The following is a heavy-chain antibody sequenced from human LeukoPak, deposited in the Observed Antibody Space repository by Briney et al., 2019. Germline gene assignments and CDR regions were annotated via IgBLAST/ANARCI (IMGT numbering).Heavy chain of an antibody. Sequence: SVTLSFTCTGSAGTISSYYWSWIRQPAGQGLKWIGRIYTSGSTIYKPSLKSRVTMSVDTSKYQYSLKLSSVTAADTAVYYCASDYGDHTLDYWGQGTLVTVSS. J-gene: IGHJ4*02. CDR3: ASDYGDHTLDY. V-gene: IGHV4-4*07. CDR1: AGTISSYY. CDR2: IYTSGST. D-gene: IGHD4-17*01.